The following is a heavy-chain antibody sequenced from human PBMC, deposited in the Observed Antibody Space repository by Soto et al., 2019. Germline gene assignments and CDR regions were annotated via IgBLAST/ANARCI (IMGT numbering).Heavy chain of an antibody. V-gene: IGHV1-46*01. CDR1: GYTFTSYS. Sequence: ASVKVSCKASGYTFTSYSMHWVRQAPGQGLEWMGIINPSGGSTSYAQKFQGGVTMTRDTSTSTAYMELSSLRSEDTAVYYCARGYYDYVWGSYRYESFDYWGQGTLVTVSS. CDR2: INPSGGST. CDR3: ARGYYDYVWGSYRYESFDY. D-gene: IGHD3-16*02. J-gene: IGHJ4*02.